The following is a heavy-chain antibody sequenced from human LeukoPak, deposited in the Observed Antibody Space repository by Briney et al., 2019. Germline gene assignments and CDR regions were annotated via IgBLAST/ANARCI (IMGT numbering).Heavy chain of an antibody. V-gene: IGHV4-39*02. CDR3: ARDSQGIAAAGTVY. J-gene: IGHJ4*02. Sequence: PSETLSLTCTVSGGSISSSSYYWGWIRQPPGMGLEWIGSIYYSGSTYYNPSLKSRVTISVDTSKNQFSLKLSSVTAADTAVYYCARDSQGIAAAGTVYWGQGTLVTVSS. CDR1: GGSISSSSYY. CDR2: IYYSGST. D-gene: IGHD6-13*01.